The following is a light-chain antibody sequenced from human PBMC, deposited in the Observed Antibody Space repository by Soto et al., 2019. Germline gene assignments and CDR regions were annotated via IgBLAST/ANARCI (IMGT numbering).Light chain of an antibody. CDR2: GAS. V-gene: IGKV1-33*01. Sequence: DIQMTQSPSSLSASVGDRVTITCRASQGIRSELGWYQQKPGKAPNLLIYGASNLETGVPSGFSGSGSGTDFTFTITSLQPEDIATYYCQQYSEFPPAFGQGTRLEIK. J-gene: IGKJ5*01. CDR3: QQYSEFPPA. CDR1: QGIRSE.